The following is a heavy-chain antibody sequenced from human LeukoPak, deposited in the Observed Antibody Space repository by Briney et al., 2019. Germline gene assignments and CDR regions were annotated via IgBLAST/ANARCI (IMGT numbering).Heavy chain of an antibody. CDR3: ARGGPSLEYCSGGSCSGPDAFDI. CDR1: GGSISSYY. V-gene: IGHV4-59*01. CDR2: IYYSGST. D-gene: IGHD2-15*01. J-gene: IGHJ3*02. Sequence: SETLSLTCTVSGGSISSYYWSWIRQPPGKGLEWIGYIYYSGSTNYNPSLKSRVTISVDTSKKQFSLKLSSVTAADTAVYYCARGGPSLEYCSGGSCSGPDAFDIWGQGTMVTVSS.